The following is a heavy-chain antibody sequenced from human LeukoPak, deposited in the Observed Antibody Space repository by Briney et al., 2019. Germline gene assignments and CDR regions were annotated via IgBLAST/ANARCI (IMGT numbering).Heavy chain of an antibody. CDR3: AKDAYSSSWYTGYYGMDV. V-gene: IGHV3-30*18. Sequence: PGGSLRLSCAASGFTFSSYGMHWVRQAPGKGLEGVAVISYDGSNKYYADSVKGRFTISRDNSKNTLYLQMNSLRAEDTAVYYCAKDAYSSSWYTGYYGMDVWGKGTTVTVSS. CDR1: GFTFSSYG. D-gene: IGHD6-13*01. CDR2: ISYDGSNK. J-gene: IGHJ6*04.